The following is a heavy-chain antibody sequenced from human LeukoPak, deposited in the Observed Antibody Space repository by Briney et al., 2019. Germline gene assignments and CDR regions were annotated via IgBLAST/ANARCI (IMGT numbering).Heavy chain of an antibody. J-gene: IGHJ4*02. CDR3: AKDVLLWFGDPTGS. CDR1: GFTFSSYA. Sequence: GGSLRLSCAASGFTFSSYAMSWVRQAPGKGLEWVSAISGSGGSTYYADSVKGRFTTSRDNSKNTLYLQMNSMRAEDTAVYYCAKDVLLWFGDPTGSGGQGTLVTVSS. D-gene: IGHD3-10*01. V-gene: IGHV3-23*01. CDR2: ISGSGGST.